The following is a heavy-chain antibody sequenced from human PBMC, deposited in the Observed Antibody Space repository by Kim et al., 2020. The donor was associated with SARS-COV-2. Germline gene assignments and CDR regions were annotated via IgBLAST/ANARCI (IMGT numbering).Heavy chain of an antibody. D-gene: IGHD2-15*01. CDR3: AKPRAGCSGGSCYEIEHGGYSSGMYV. V-gene: IGHV3-30*18. Sequence: GGSLRLSCAASGFTFSSYGMHWVRQAPGKGLEWVAVISYDGSNKYYADSVKGRFTISRDNSKNTLYLQMNSLRAEDTAVYYCAKPRAGCSGGSCYEIEHGGYSSGMYVSGPEATVTLS. CDR1: GFTFSSYG. J-gene: IGHJ6*02. CDR2: ISYDGSNK.